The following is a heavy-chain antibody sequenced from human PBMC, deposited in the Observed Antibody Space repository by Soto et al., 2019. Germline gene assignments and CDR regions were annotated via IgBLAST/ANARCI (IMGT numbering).Heavy chain of an antibody. D-gene: IGHD6-6*01. CDR2: ISGSGGGT. V-gene: IGHV3-23*01. CDR1: GFTFSSYA. Sequence: GGSLRLSCAATGFTFSSYAMSWVRQAPGKGLEWVSVISGSGGGTYYADSVKGRFTISRDKSKNTLYLQMNSLRVEDTPVFYCAKTAAARPNLYLDSWRQGTLVTVSS. J-gene: IGHJ4*02. CDR3: AKTAAARPNLYLDS.